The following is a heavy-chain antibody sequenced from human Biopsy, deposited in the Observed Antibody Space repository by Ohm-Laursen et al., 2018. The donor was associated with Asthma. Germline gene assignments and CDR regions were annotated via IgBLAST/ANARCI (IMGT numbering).Heavy chain of an antibody. CDR3: ARCQVGYSSGWSLLLKKIYYSGMDV. CDR2: IMTVLGTP. D-gene: IGHD6-19*01. Sequence: SVKASCKAPGGTFSNFAISWVRQAPGQGIEWLGGIMTVLGTPNYAQEFQGRVPITADESTSTAYMEVTSLRSEDTAIYYWARCQVGYSSGWSLLLKKIYYSGMDVWGQGTAVTVSS. J-gene: IGHJ6*02. V-gene: IGHV1-69*13. CDR1: GGTFSNFA.